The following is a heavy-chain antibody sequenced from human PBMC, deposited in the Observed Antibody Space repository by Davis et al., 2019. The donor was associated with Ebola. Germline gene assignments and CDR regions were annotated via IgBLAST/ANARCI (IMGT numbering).Heavy chain of an antibody. J-gene: IGHJ4*02. V-gene: IGHV3-30*18. CDR1: GFDFKFYG. D-gene: IGHD3-16*01. Sequence: PGGSLRLSCAASGFDFKFYGMHWVRQAPGKGLEWVAVITYDESDKYYADSVQGRFTIYRDNSKNTLYLQMNTLRTEDTAVYYCVKELKMGDHFDYWGQGTLVTVSS. CDR2: ITYDESDK. CDR3: VKELKMGDHFDY.